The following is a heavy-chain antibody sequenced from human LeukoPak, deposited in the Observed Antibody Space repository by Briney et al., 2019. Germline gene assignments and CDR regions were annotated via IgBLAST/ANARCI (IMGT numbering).Heavy chain of an antibody. Sequence: PGGSLRLSCAASGFTFSSYSMNWVRQAPGKGLEWVSSISSSSSYIYYADSVKGRFTISRDNAKNSLYLQMNSLRAEGTAVYYCARVRYYYDSSGYDYWGQGTLVTVSS. J-gene: IGHJ4*02. CDR1: GFTFSSYS. CDR3: ARVRYYYDSSGYDY. CDR2: ISSSSSYI. D-gene: IGHD3-22*01. V-gene: IGHV3-21*01.